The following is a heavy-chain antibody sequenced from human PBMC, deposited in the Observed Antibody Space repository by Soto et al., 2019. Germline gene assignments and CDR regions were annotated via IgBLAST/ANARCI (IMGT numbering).Heavy chain of an antibody. V-gene: IGHV4-59*01. CDR1: GGSISSNY. CDR3: ARYRREAVAGYTLDN. CDR2: VYNSGST. D-gene: IGHD6-13*01. J-gene: IGHJ4*02. Sequence: SETLSLTCTVSGGSISSNYWTWIRQPPGKGLEWIGYVYNSGSTNYNPSLKSRVTISEDTSKSQSSLKVNSMTAADTAVYYCARYRREAVAGYTLDNWGQGILVTVSS.